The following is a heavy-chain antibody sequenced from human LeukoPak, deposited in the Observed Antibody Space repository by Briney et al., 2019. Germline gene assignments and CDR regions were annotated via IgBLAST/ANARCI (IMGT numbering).Heavy chain of an antibody. V-gene: IGHV3-49*04. D-gene: IGHD1-26*01. J-gene: IGHJ4*02. CDR3: TRDTYSGSYYFGY. CDR1: GFTFGDYA. CDR2: IRSKAYGGTT. Sequence: GGSLRLSCTPSGFTFGDYAMSWVRQAPGKGLEWVGFIRSKAYGGTTEYAASVKGRFTISRDDSKSIAYLQMNSLKTEDTAVYYCTRDTYSGSYYFGYWGQGALVTASS.